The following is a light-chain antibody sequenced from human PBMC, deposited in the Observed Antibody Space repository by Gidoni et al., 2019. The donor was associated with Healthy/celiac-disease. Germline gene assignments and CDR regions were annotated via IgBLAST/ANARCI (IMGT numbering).Light chain of an antibody. Sequence: IVFTPSPGTLPLSPGERATLSCRASQSVSSSYLAWYQQKPGQAPRLLIYGASSRATGIPDRFSGSGSGTDFTLTISRLEPEDFAVYYCQQYGSSHPYTFGQGSKLEIK. CDR1: QSVSSSY. CDR3: QQYGSSHPYT. V-gene: IGKV3-20*01. CDR2: GAS. J-gene: IGKJ2*01.